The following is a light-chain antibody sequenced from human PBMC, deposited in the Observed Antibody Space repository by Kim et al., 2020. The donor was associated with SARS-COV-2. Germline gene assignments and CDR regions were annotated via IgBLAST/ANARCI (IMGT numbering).Light chain of an antibody. CDR2: DAS. CDR3: QQYDSLPIT. J-gene: IGKJ5*01. Sequence: DIQMTQSPSSLFASVGDRVTITCQASQDISNYLNWYQQKPGKAPKLLIYDASNLERGVPSRFSGSESGTDFTFTISSLQPEDIATYYCQQYDSLPITFGQGTKVDIK. V-gene: IGKV1-33*01. CDR1: QDISNY.